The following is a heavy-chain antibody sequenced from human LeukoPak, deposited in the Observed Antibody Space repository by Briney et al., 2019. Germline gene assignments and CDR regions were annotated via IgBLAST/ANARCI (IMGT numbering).Heavy chain of an antibody. D-gene: IGHD3-10*01. Sequence: GGSLRLSCAASGFTFSDHYMDWVRQAPGKGLEWVGRTRNKANSYTTEYAASVEGRFTISRDDSKNSLYLQMNSLRAEDTAVYYCARASFSQLWFGELPYYYYGMDVWGQGTTVTVSS. CDR2: TRNKANSYTT. CDR3: ARASFSQLWFGELPYYYYGMDV. CDR1: GFTFSDHY. V-gene: IGHV3-72*01. J-gene: IGHJ6*02.